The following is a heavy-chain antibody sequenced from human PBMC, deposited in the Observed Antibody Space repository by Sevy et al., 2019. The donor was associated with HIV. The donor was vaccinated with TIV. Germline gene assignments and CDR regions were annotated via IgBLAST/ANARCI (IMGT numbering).Heavy chain of an antibody. J-gene: IGHJ6*02. CDR3: TRVEGAADWGMDV. D-gene: IGHD1-26*01. CDR1: GFTFGDYT. Sequence: GGSLRLSCTVSGFTFGDYTLSWVRQAPGKGLEWVAFIRGNPYGGTTEYAASVKGRFTISRDDSKSIAYLQMNSLKTEDTAVYYCTRVEGAADWGMDVWGQGTTVTVSS. CDR2: IRGNPYGGTT. V-gene: IGHV3-49*04.